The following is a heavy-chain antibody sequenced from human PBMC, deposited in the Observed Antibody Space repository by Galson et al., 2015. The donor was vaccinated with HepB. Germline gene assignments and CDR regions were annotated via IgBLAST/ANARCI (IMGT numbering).Heavy chain of an antibody. CDR1: GFTFSSYN. J-gene: IGHJ5*02. CDR2: ISGSGGST. CDR3: AKDSPYGSGSYWFDP. V-gene: IGHV3-23*01. Sequence: SLRLSCAASGFTFSSYNMNWVRQAPGKGLEWVSAISGSGGSTYYADSVKGRFTISRDNSKNTLYLQMNSLRAEDTAVYYCAKDSPYGSGSYWFDPWGQGTLVTVPS. D-gene: IGHD3-10*01.